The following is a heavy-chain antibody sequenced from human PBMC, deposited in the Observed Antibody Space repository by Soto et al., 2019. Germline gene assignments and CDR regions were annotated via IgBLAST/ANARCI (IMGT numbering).Heavy chain of an antibody. V-gene: IGHV3-23*01. CDR3: AKEFLNDYGDYEPGDFDY. CDR1: GFTFSSYA. J-gene: IGHJ4*02. Sequence: PGGSLRLSCAASGFTFSSYAMSWVRQAPGKGLEWVSAISGSGGSTYYADSVKGRFTISRDNSKNTLYLQMNSLRAEDTAVYYCAKEFLNDYGDYEPGDFDYWGQGTLVTVSS. D-gene: IGHD4-17*01. CDR2: ISGSGGST.